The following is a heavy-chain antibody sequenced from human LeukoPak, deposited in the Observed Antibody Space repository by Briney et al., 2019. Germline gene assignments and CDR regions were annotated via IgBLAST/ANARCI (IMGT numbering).Heavy chain of an antibody. V-gene: IGHV3-49*03. CDR3: TRDQSLWFGEPNDY. CDR2: IRSEAYGGTI. J-gene: IGHJ4*02. Sequence: GGSLRLSCTASGFTFGDYTMSWFRQAPGKGLEWVGFIRSEAYGGTIEYAASVKGRFTISRDDSKSIAYLQMNSLKTEDTAVYYCTRDQSLWFGEPNDYWGQGTLVTVSS. D-gene: IGHD3-10*01. CDR1: GFTFGDYT.